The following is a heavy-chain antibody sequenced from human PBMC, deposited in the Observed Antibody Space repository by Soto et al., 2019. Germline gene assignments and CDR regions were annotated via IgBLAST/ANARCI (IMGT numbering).Heavy chain of an antibody. D-gene: IGHD5-18*01. CDR3: ARADRWDTYYYYYYMDV. CDR1: GFTFSSYS. CDR2: ISSSSSYI. Sequence: GGSLRLSCAASGFTFSSYSMNWVRQAPGKGLEWVSSISSSSSYIYYADSVKGRFTISRDNAKNSLYLQMNSLRAEDTAVYYCARADRWDTYYYYYYMDVWGKGTTVTVSS. V-gene: IGHV3-21*01. J-gene: IGHJ6*03.